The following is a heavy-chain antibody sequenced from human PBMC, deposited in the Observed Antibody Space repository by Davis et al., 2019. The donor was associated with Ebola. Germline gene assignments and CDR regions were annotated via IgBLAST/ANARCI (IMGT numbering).Heavy chain of an antibody. V-gene: IGHV4-59*01. J-gene: IGHJ4*02. D-gene: IGHD3-16*01. CDR3: ARVGGDGSSHLEGLDS. CDR1: GGSISNYY. Sequence: MPSETLSLTCTVSGGSISNYYWSWIRQPPGKGLEWIGYIYYSGSTTYNPSLKSRVTISVDTSQNQFSLKLTSVTAADTAVYYCARVGGDGSSHLEGLDSWGQGTLVTVSS. CDR2: IYYSGST.